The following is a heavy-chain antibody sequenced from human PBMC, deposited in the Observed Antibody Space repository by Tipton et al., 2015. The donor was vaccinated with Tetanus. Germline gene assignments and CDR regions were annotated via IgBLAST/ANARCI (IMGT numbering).Heavy chain of an antibody. Sequence: QSGAEVKKPGASVKVSCKASGYTFTSYAMHWVRQAPGQRLEWMGWINAGTGNTKYSQKFQGRVTITRDTSASTAYMELSSLRSEDTAVYYCARGGVGCCSSTSCYLCDPWGQGTLVTVSS. J-gene: IGHJ5*02. CDR3: ARGGVGCCSSTSCYLCDP. CDR2: INAGTGNT. V-gene: IGHV1-3*01. CDR1: GYTFTSYA. D-gene: IGHD2-2*01.